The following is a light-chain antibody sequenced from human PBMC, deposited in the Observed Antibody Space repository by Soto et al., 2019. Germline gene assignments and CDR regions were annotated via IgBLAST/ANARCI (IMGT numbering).Light chain of an antibody. CDR3: SSYTSSSTLV. CDR2: DVS. V-gene: IGLV2-14*01. Sequence: ALTQPASVSGSPGQSITISCTGTSSDVGGYNYVSWYQQHPGKAPKLMIYDVSNRPSGVSNRFSGSKSGNTASLTISGLQAEDEADYYCSSYTSSSTLVFGGGTKLTDL. CDR1: SSDVGGYNY. J-gene: IGLJ2*01.